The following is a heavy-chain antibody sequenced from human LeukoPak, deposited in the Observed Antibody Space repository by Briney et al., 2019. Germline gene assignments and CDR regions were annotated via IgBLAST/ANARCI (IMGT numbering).Heavy chain of an antibody. CDR3: ARIRGYYDSSGYSDY. CDR1: GYTFTAYY. Sequence: ASVKVSCKASGYTFTAYYMHWVRQAPGQGLEWMGWINPNSGGTKYAQKFQGRVTMTRDTSISTAYMELSRLRSDDTAVYYCARIRGYYDSSGYSDYWGQGTLVTVSS. J-gene: IGHJ4*02. V-gene: IGHV1-2*02. CDR2: INPNSGGT. D-gene: IGHD3-22*01.